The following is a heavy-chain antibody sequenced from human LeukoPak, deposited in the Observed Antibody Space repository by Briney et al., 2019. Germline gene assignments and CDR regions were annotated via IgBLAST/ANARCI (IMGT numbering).Heavy chain of an antibody. V-gene: IGHV4-61*02. CDR2: IYTSGST. CDR3: ASTGRYYMDV. J-gene: IGHJ6*03. Sequence: SQTLSLTCTVSGGSISCGSYYWSWIRQPAGKGLEWIGRIYTSGSTNYNPSLKSRVTISVDTSKNQFSLKLSSVTAAGTAVYYCASTGRYYMDVWGKGTTVTVSS. D-gene: IGHD1-14*01. CDR1: GGSISCGSYY.